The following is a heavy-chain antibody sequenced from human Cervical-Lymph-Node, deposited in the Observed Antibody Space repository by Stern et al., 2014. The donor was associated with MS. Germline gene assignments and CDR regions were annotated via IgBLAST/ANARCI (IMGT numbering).Heavy chain of an antibody. D-gene: IGHD2-8*01. Sequence: VQLVESGGAVVQPGRSLRLSCAASGFTFSSYGMHWVRQAPGTGLEWVTGMSYDGNHKYYAASVKGRFTISRDNSKNTLHQQMNSVTPDDTAIYYCARDYEDTSMLFDHWGEGTLVTVSS. V-gene: IGHV3-30*03. CDR3: ARDYEDTSMLFDH. CDR2: MSYDGNHK. CDR1: GFTFSSYG. J-gene: IGHJ4*02.